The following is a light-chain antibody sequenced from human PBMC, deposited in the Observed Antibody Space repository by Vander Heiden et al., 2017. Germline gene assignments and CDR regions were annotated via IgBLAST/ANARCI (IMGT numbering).Light chain of an antibody. CDR1: SVSGFTGYY. J-gene: IGLJ3*02. V-gene: IGLV8-61*01. CDR2: GTN. Sequence: TVVIQASSFSVGSSGTVTRTCAFSSVSGFTGYYPAWYHSTPGQAPRPLLYGTNARSSGVPVRFSGSILGNKAALTITGAQADDESDYYCVLYMGSGIWVFGGGTKLTVL. CDR3: VLYMGSGIWV.